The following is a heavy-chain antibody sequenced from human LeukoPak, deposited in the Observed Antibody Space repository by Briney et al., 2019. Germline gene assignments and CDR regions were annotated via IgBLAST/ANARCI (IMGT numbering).Heavy chain of an antibody. CDR1: GGTLSSYA. CDR3: ARGRNVLRYFDWYGANWFDP. V-gene: IGHV1-69*06. D-gene: IGHD3-9*01. J-gene: IGHJ5*02. CDR2: IIPIFATA. Sequence: SVKVSCKASGGTLSSYAIIWVRQAPGQGLEWMGGIIPIFATANYAQKFQGRVTITADKSTSTAYMELSRLRSDDTAVYYCARGRNVLRYFDWYGANWFDPWGQGTLVTVSS.